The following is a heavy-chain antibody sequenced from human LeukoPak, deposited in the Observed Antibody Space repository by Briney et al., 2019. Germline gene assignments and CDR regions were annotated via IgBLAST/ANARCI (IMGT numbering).Heavy chain of an antibody. CDR3: ARDLEYYYDSSGYQFDY. V-gene: IGHV3-21*01. CDR1: GFTFSSYS. CDR2: ISSSSSYI. J-gene: IGHJ4*02. D-gene: IGHD3-22*01. Sequence: GGSLRLSCAASGFTFSSYSMNWVRQAPGKGLEWVSSISSSSSYIYYADSVKGRFTISRDNAKNSLYLQMNSLRAEDTAVYYCARDLEYYYDSSGYQFDYWGQGTLVTVSS.